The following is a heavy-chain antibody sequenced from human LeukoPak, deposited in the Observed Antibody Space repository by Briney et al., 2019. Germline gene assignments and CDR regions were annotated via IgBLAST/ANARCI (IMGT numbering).Heavy chain of an antibody. CDR2: INHSGST. V-gene: IGHV4-34*01. D-gene: IGHD3-22*01. J-gene: IGHJ4*02. Sequence: PSETLFLTCAVYGGSFSGYYWSWIRQPPGKGLEWIGEINHSGSTNYNPSLKSRVTISVDTSKNQFSLKLSSVTAADTAVYYCARHGNYYYDSSGYYPFDYWGQGTLVTVSS. CDR3: ARHGNYYYDSSGYYPFDY. CDR1: GGSFSGYY.